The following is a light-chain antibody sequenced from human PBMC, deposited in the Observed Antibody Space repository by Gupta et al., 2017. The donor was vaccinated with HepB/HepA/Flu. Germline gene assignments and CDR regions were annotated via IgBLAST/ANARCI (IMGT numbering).Light chain of an antibody. CDR3: QQVDTYSFT. Sequence: DVQLTQSPSSLSASVGDRVTITCRASQSISSYLAWYQQKPGKAPNLLIYKAPNLQSGVPSRFSGSGSGTEFTLTISSLQTDDFATYYCQQVDTYSFTFGAGTKVGIK. J-gene: IGKJ3*01. CDR2: KAP. V-gene: IGKV1-5*03. CDR1: QSISSY.